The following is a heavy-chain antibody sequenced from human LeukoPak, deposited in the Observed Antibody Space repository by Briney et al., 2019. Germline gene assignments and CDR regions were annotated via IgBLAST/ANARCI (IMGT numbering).Heavy chain of an antibody. J-gene: IGHJ4*02. D-gene: IGHD6-19*01. CDR3: ATGYSSGWWYFDY. V-gene: IGHV1-2*02. CDR2: INPNSGGT. Sequence: GASVKVSCKASGYTFTGYYMHWVRQAPGQGLEWMGWINPNSGGTNYAQKFQGRVTMTRDTSISTAYMELSRLRSDDTAVYYCATGYSSGWWYFDYWGQGTLVTVSS. CDR1: GYTFTGYY.